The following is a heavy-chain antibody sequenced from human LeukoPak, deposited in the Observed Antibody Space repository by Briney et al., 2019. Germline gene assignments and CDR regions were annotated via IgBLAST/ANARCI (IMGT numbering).Heavy chain of an antibody. CDR2: IYYSGST. CDR3: ARDAPRRSSGWLLDY. CDR1: GGSISSYY. V-gene: IGHV4-59*01. D-gene: IGHD6-19*01. Sequence: SETLSLTCTVSGGSISSYYWSWLRQPPGKGLEWLGYIYYSGSTNYNPSLKSRVTISVDTSKNQFSLKLSSVTAADTAVYYCARDAPRRSSGWLLDYWGQGTLVTVSS. J-gene: IGHJ4*02.